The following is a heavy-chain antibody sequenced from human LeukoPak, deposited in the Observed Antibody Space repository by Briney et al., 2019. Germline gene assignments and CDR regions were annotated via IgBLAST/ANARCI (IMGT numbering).Heavy chain of an antibody. CDR1: GYSLSELS. CDR2: FDPENGEA. J-gene: IGHJ4*02. CDR3: AAGGVYDLLNN. D-gene: IGHD2-8*01. Sequence: ASVKVSCKVSGYSLSELSMHWVRQAPGKGLEWMGGFDPENGEAVYAQKFQGRVTMTEDTSTDTSYMELNSLKSEDTAVYYCAAGGVYDLLNNWGQGTLVTVSS. V-gene: IGHV1-24*01.